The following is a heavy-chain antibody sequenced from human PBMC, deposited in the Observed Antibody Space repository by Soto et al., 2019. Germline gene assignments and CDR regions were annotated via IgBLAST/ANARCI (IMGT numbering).Heavy chain of an antibody. CDR3: VRDVTISFYGMDV. V-gene: IGHV4-61*01. CDR1: GGSVSDKTYY. J-gene: IGHJ6*02. CDR2: IYYSGTT. Sequence: SETLSLTCSVSGGSVSDKTYYWSWIRQSPGKGLEWIGYIYYSGTTNYNPSLKSRVTMSIDTSKNQFSLKMRSLTAADTAVYYCVRDVTISFYGMDVWGPGTPVTVSS. D-gene: IGHD3-3*02.